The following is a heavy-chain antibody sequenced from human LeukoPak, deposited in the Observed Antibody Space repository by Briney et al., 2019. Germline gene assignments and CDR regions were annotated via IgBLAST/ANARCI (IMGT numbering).Heavy chain of an antibody. CDR3: ARDPVGYYDRPKNAFDI. CDR2: INPNSGGT. Sequence: GASVKVSCKASGYTFTGYYMHWVRQAPGQGLEWMGWINPNSGGTNYAQKFQGRVTMTRDTSTSTVYMELSSLRSEDTAVYYCARDPVGYYDRPKNAFDIWGQGTMVTVSS. V-gene: IGHV1-2*02. J-gene: IGHJ3*02. CDR1: GYTFTGYY. D-gene: IGHD3-22*01.